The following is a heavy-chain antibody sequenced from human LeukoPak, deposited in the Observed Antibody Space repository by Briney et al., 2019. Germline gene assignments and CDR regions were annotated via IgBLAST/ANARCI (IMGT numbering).Heavy chain of an antibody. V-gene: IGHV3-33*06. CDR1: GFTFSSYG. Sequence: GGSLRLSCAASGFTFSSYGMHWVRQAPGKGLEWVAVIWYDGSNKYYADSVKGRFTISRDNSKNTLYLQMNSLRAEDTAVYYCAKDLGPYYMDVWGKGTTVTVSS. CDR3: AKDLGPYYMDV. CDR2: IWYDGSNK. J-gene: IGHJ6*03.